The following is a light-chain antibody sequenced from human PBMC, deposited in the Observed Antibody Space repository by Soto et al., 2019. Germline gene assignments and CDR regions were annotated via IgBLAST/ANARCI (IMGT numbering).Light chain of an antibody. CDR3: GAWDYSLRGGV. J-gene: IGLJ1*01. CDR2: ENN. V-gene: IGLV1-51*01. Sequence: QSVLTQPPSVSAAPGQKVTISCSGSNSNTGNNYVSWYQQLPGTAPKLLIYENNKRPSGIPDRFSGSKSGTSATLGITGLQTGDEVDYYCGAWDYSLRGGVFGSGTKLTVL. CDR1: NSNTGNNY.